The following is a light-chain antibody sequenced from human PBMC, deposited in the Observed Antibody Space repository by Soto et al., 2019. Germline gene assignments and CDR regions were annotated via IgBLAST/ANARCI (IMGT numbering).Light chain of an antibody. CDR1: QSISSY. Sequence: DIPMTQSPSSLSASVGDRVTITCRASQSISSYLNWDQQKSGKAPKLLIDAASSLQSGVPSRFSGSGSGTDFTLTISSLQPEDFATYYCQQSYSYPVFGGGTKVEIK. CDR3: QQSYSYPV. V-gene: IGKV1-39*01. CDR2: AAS. J-gene: IGKJ4*01.